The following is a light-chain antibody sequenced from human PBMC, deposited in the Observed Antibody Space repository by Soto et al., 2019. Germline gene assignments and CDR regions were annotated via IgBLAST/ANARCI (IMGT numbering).Light chain of an antibody. Sequence: QSVLTQPPSVSGSPGQSVTISCTGTISDIGSFSRVAWYQQPPGTAPKLIIYEVRDRPSGVPVRFSGSKSGNTASLTISGLQAEDEADYYCALYSGTNTLLFGGGTKLTVL. V-gene: IGLV2-18*01. CDR3: ALYSGTNTLL. J-gene: IGLJ2*01. CDR2: EVR. CDR1: ISDIGSFSR.